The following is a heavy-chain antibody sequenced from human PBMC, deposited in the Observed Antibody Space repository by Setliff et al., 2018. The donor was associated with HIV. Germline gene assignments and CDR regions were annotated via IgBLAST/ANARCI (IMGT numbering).Heavy chain of an antibody. CDR1: GYTFTAYY. D-gene: IGHD4-17*01. CDR2: INPNSGGT. J-gene: IGHJ5*02. V-gene: IGHV1-2*02. CDR3: ARDGDYGEYGA. Sequence: ASVKVSCKASGYTFTAYYLHWVRQAPGQGLEWMGWINPNSGGTDYAQKFQGRVTMTRDTSISTAYMELSRLRSDDTAVYYCARDGDYGEYGAWGQGTLVTVSS.